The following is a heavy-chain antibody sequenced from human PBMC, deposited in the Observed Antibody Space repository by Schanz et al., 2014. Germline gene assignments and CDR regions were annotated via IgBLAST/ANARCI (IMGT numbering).Heavy chain of an antibody. D-gene: IGHD6-19*01. V-gene: IGHV3-11*05. CDR3: AASSGWHPSTDY. Sequence: VQLVESGGGLVQPGGSLRLSCAASGFVFGDYYMTWIRQAPGKGLEWLSYISDSGTYTNYADSVKGRFTISRDNAKSSLYLQMNSLRVEDTAVYYCAASSGWHPSTDYWGQGTLVNVSS. CDR1: GFVFGDYY. CDR2: ISDSGTYT. J-gene: IGHJ4*02.